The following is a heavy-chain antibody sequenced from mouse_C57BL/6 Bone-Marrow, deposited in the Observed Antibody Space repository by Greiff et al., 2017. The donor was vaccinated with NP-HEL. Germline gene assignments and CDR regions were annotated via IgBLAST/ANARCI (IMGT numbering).Heavy chain of an antibody. CDR3: ARAVYYYGRSHWYCDV. Sequence: EVKLVESGGGLVKPGGSLKLSCAASGFTFSSYAMSWVRQTPEKRLEWVATISDGGSYTYYPENVKGRFPFSRDTAKNTLYLQMSHLKSEDTAMDYWARAVYYYGRSHWYCDVGGTGTTVTVSS. V-gene: IGHV5-4*03. CDR2: ISDGGSYT. J-gene: IGHJ1*03. CDR1: GFTFSSYA. D-gene: IGHD1-1*01.